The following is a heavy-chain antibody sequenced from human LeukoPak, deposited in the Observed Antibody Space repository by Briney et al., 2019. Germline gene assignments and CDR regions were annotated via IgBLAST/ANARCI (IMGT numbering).Heavy chain of an antibody. CDR2: IIPIFGTA. J-gene: IGHJ5*02. CDR3: ARDQYYDSKGWFDP. CDR1: GYTFTGYY. D-gene: IGHD3-22*01. Sequence: SVKVSCKASGYTFTGYYIHWMRQAPGQGLEWMGGIIPIFGTANYAQKFQGRVTMTTDTSTSTAYMELRSLRSDDTAVYYCARDQYYDSKGWFDPWGQGTLVTVSS. V-gene: IGHV1-69*05.